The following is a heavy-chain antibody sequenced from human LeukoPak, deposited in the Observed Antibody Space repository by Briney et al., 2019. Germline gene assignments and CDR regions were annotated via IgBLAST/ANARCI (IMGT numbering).Heavy chain of an antibody. V-gene: IGHV3-23*01. Sequence: GGSLRLSCAASGFTFGSYGMSWVRQAPGKGLEWVSFITPNADRTSYADSVEGRFTISRDNPRNTLYMQMNSLRDEDTAVYYCTRSGRRMTNYYYYYMDVWGKGTTVTVSS. CDR2: ITPNADRT. CDR3: TRSGRRMTNYYYYYMDV. D-gene: IGHD3-3*01. CDR1: GFTFGSYG. J-gene: IGHJ6*03.